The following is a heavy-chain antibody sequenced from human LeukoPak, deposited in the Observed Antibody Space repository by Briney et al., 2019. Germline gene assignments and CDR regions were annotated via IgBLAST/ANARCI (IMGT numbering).Heavy chain of an antibody. CDR1: GFPFSSYA. Sequence: GGSLRLSCTASGFPFSSYAMHWVRQAPGKGLEYVSAISSNGGSTYYAHSVKGRFTISRDNSKNTLYLQMGSLRAEDMAVYYCARDQSSSWSRRYFQHWGQGTLVTVSS. CDR3: ARDQSSSWSRRYFQH. J-gene: IGHJ1*01. CDR2: ISSNGGST. D-gene: IGHD6-13*01. V-gene: IGHV3-64*01.